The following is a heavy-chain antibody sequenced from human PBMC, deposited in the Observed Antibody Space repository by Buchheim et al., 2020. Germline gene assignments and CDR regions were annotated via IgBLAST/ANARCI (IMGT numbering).Heavy chain of an antibody. J-gene: IGHJ4*02. V-gene: IGHV3-72*01. CDR3: ARGSTGYYFDY. CDR1: GFTLSDHY. D-gene: IGHD4-17*01. CDR2: TRNKPNSYTT. Sequence: EVQLVESGGGLVQPGGSLRLSCAASGFTLSDHYMDWVRQAPGKGLEWVGRTRNKPNSYTTEYAASVKGRFTLSRDDSKNSLYLQMNSLKTEDTAVYYCARGSTGYYFDYWGQGTL.